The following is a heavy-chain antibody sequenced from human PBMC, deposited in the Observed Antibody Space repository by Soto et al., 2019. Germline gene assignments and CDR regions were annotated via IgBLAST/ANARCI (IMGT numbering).Heavy chain of an antibody. CDR1: GFTFSNNW. J-gene: IGHJ3*02. Sequence: EVQLLESGGGLVQPGGSLRLSCAASGFTFSNNWMHWVRQAPAKGLVWVSRVNSDGSNTMYADSVKGRFTISRDNAKNTLYLQMNSLRAEDTAVYYCARAGVGAGAFDIWGQGTMVTVSS. CDR2: VNSDGSNT. D-gene: IGHD1-26*01. CDR3: ARAGVGAGAFDI. V-gene: IGHV3-74*03.